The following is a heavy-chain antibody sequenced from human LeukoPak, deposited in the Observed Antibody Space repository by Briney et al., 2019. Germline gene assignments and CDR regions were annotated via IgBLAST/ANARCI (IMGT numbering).Heavy chain of an antibody. CDR3: SRDSLSSCGGDCYSGLDV. V-gene: IGHV3-74*01. Sequence: GGSLRLSCAASGFTFSSYWMHWVRQAPGKGLVWVSRINSDGSSRSYADSVKGRFTISRDNAKNTLYLQMNSLRVEDMAVYYCSRDSLSSCGGDCYSGLDVWGQGTTVTVSS. D-gene: IGHD2-21*02. CDR1: GFTFSSYW. CDR2: INSDGSSR. J-gene: IGHJ6*02.